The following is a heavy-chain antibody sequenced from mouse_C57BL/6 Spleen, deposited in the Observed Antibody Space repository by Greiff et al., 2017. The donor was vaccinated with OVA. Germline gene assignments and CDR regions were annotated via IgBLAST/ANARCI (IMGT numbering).Heavy chain of an antibody. CDR1: VYTFTSYW. V-gene: IGHV1-52*01. CDR2: IDSSDSET. J-gene: IGHJ4*01. D-gene: IGHD1-1*01. CDR3: ARPSPSYYGSQAMDY. Sequence: QVQLQQPGTELVKPGASVKLSCKASVYTFTSYWMHWVKQRPIQGLEWMGNIDSSDSETLYTQKFKDKATLTVDKSSRTAYMQLSSLTAEESAVYYCARPSPSYYGSQAMDYWGQGTSVTVSS.